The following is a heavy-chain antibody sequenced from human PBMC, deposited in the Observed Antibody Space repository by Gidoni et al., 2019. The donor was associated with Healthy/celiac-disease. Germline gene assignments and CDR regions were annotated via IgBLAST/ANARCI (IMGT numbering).Heavy chain of an antibody. CDR1: GGSFSGYY. CDR2: INHSGST. V-gene: IGHV4-34*01. Sequence: QVQLQQWGAGLLKPSETLSLTCAVYGGSFSGYYWSWIRQPPGQGLEWIGEINHSGSTNYNPSLKSRVTISVDTSKNQFSLKLSSVTAADTAVYYCARGDYYDSSGYYYWGQGTLVTVSS. J-gene: IGHJ4*02. CDR3: ARGDYYDSSGYYY. D-gene: IGHD3-22*01.